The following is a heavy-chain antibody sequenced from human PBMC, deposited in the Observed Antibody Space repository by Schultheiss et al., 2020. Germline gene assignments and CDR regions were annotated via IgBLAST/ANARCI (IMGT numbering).Heavy chain of an antibody. CDR1: GFTFSDYY. V-gene: IGHV3-7*01. J-gene: IGHJ5*02. Sequence: GGSLRLSCAGSGFTFSDYYMSWVRQAPGKGLEWVANIKQHRSGTYNVDSVKGRFTISRDNSKSTLYLQVNSLRAEDTAVYYCARADGDYVEWFDPWGQGTLVTVSS. CDR3: ARADGDYVEWFDP. CDR2: IKQHRSGT. D-gene: IGHD4-17*01.